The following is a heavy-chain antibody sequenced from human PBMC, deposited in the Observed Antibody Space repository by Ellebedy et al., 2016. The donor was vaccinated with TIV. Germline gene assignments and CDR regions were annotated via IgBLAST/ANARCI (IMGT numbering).Heavy chain of an antibody. D-gene: IGHD2-21*01. CDR1: GFTFSSYG. V-gene: IGHV3-30*03. CDR3: ARDIPEPRSYYYYYGMDV. Sequence: GGSLRLSXAASGFTFSSYGMHWVRQAPGKGLEWVAVISYDGSNKYYADSVKGRFTISRDNSKNTLYLQMNSLRAEDTAVYYCARDIPEPRSYYYYYGMDVWGQGTTVTVSS. CDR2: ISYDGSNK. J-gene: IGHJ6*02.